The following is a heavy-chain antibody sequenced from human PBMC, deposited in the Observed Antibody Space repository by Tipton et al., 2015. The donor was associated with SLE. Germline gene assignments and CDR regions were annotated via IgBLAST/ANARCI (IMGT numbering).Heavy chain of an antibody. CDR1: GGSITSYH. J-gene: IGHJ2*01. V-gene: IGHV4-59*01. CDR3: ATLVGGYYSSSRVVWYFDL. Sequence: TLSLTCSVSGGSITSYHWTWIRQSPGKGLEWIGNVYYTGSANYNPSLKSRLTISVDTSKNQFSLRLSSVTAADTAIYYCATLVGGYYSSSRVVWYFDLWGRGTLVTVSS. CDR2: VYYTGSA. D-gene: IGHD6-6*01.